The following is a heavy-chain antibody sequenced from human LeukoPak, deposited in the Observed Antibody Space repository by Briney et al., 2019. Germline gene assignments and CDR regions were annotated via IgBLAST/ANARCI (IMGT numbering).Heavy chain of an antibody. Sequence: GGSLRLSCAASGFSISIFWMHWVRQAPRQGLEWVSYISSSGSTIYYADSVKGRCTISRDNAKNSLYLQMNSLRAEDTAVYYCAKEPRGDSIVRGVSIDYWGQGTLVTVSS. D-gene: IGHD3-10*01. CDR2: ISSSGSTI. V-gene: IGHV3-48*04. CDR1: GFSISIFW. CDR3: AKEPRGDSIVRGVSIDY. J-gene: IGHJ4*02.